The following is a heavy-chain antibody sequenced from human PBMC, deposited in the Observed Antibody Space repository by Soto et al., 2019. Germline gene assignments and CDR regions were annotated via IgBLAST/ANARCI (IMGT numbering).Heavy chain of an antibody. CDR3: TRDLGVQLWPVIDY. CDR1: GFTFGDYA. CDR2: IRSKAYGGTT. Sequence: GSLRLSCTASGFTFGDYAMSWVRQAPGKGLEWVGFIRSKAYGGTTEYAASAKGRFTISRDDSKSIAYLQMNSLKTEDTAVYYCTRDLGVQLWPVIDYWGQGTLVTVSS. V-gene: IGHV3-49*04. J-gene: IGHJ4*02. D-gene: IGHD5-18*01.